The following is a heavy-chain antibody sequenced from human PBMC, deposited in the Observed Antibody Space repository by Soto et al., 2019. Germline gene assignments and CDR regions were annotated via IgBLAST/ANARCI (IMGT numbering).Heavy chain of an antibody. CDR1: GVSITTYY. D-gene: IGHD2-2*01. CDR2: ISYSENT. V-gene: IGHV4-59*12. Sequence: SETLSLTCTVSGVSITTYYWNWIRQPPGKGLDWIGYISYSENTNYNPSLKSRVTISLDTSKNQFSLKLSSVTAADTAVYYCSRGGGIVVVPAAIAVRWFDPWGQGTLVTVSS. J-gene: IGHJ5*02. CDR3: SRGGGIVVVPAAIAVRWFDP.